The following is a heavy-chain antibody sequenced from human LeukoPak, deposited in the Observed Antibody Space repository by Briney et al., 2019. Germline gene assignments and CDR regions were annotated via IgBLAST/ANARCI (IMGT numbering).Heavy chain of an antibody. CDR2: INHSGST. CDR3: ARMGRRYCGGDCYSFAFDY. CDR1: GGSFSGYY. V-gene: IGHV4-34*01. Sequence: SETLSLTCAVYGGSFSGYYWSWIRQPPGKGLEWIGEINHSGSTNYNPSLKSRVTISVDTSKNQFSLKLSSVTAADTAVYYCARMGRRYCGGDCYSFAFDYWGQGTLVTVSS. D-gene: IGHD2-21*02. J-gene: IGHJ4*02.